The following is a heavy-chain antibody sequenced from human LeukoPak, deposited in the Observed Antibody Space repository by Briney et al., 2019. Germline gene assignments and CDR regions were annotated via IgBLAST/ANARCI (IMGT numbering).Heavy chain of an antibody. Sequence: ASVKVSCKASGGTFSSYAISWVRQAPGQGLERMGGIIPIFGTANYAQKFQGRVTITADESTSTAYMELSSLRSEDTAVYYCARDLMTTVTTGEFDPWGQGTLVTVSS. CDR3: ARDLMTTVTTGEFDP. J-gene: IGHJ5*02. CDR2: IIPIFGTA. CDR1: GGTFSSYA. V-gene: IGHV1-69*13. D-gene: IGHD4-17*01.